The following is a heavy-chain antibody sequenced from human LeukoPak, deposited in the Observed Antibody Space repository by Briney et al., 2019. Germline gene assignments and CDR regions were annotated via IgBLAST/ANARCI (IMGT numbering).Heavy chain of an antibody. J-gene: IGHJ4*02. D-gene: IGHD3-10*01. Sequence: GGSLRLSCAASRFTFSSYWMHWVRQAPGKGLVWVSRINGDGGTTNYADSVKGRFTISRDNAKNTLYLQMNSLRAEDTAVYYCARGNYGSGSSSDYWGQGTLVTVCS. CDR2: INGDGGTT. V-gene: IGHV3-74*01. CDR1: RFTFSSYW. CDR3: ARGNYGSGSSSDY.